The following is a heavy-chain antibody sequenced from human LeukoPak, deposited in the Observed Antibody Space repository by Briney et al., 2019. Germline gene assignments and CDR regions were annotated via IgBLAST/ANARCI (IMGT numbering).Heavy chain of an antibody. CDR1: GFTFSSYW. Sequence: GGSLRLSCAASGFTFSSYWMHWVRHAPGKGLVWVSRINSDGSSTSYADSVKGRFTISRDNAKNTLYLQMNSLRAEDTAVYYCARSPRWLQGVFDYWGQGTLVTVSS. CDR3: ARSPRWLQGVFDY. V-gene: IGHV3-74*01. J-gene: IGHJ4*02. D-gene: IGHD5-24*01. CDR2: INSDGSST.